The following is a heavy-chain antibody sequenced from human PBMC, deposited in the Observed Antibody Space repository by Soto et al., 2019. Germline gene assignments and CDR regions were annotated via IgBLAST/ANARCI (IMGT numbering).Heavy chain of an antibody. Sequence: QVHLVQSGAVVENPGASVKVSCKASGYTFTNFGINWVRQAPGQGLEWMGWITPYNGNANYPQKHQDSLTITTDTSTNTAYVELRSLRSDDTAVYFWARARMFSGAHHDYCWQRTRVTVSS. J-gene: IGHJ4*02. V-gene: IGHV1-18*04. CDR1: GYTFTNFG. CDR2: ITPYNGNA. D-gene: IGHD1-26*01. CDR3: ARARMFSGAHHDY.